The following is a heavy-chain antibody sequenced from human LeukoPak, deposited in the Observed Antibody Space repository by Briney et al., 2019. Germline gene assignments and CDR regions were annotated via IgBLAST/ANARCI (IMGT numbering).Heavy chain of an antibody. CDR3: ARDDPYGSGSYVDY. D-gene: IGHD3-10*01. V-gene: IGHV7-4-1*02. CDR2: INTNTGNP. J-gene: IGHJ4*02. CDR1: GYTFTSYY. Sequence: GASVKVSCKASGYTFTSYYIHWVRQAPGQGLEWMGWINTNTGNPTYAQGFTGRFVFSLDTSVSTAYLQISSLKAEDTAVYYCARDDPYGSGSYVDYWGQGTLVTVSS.